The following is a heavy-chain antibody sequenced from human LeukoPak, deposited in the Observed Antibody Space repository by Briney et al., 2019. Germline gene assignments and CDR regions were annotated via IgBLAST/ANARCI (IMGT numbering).Heavy chain of an antibody. Sequence: SSETLSLTCAVYGGSFSGSYWSWIRQPPGKGLEWIGEINHTVSTNYNPSLKSRVTISVDTSKNQFSLKLSSVTAADTAVYYCARRTTPTVVPAAPAATGPYAYYMDVWGKGTTVTVSS. V-gene: IGHV4-34*01. CDR2: INHTVST. J-gene: IGHJ6*03. D-gene: IGHD2-2*01. CDR3: ARRTTPTVVPAAPAATGPYAYYMDV. CDR1: GGSFSGSY.